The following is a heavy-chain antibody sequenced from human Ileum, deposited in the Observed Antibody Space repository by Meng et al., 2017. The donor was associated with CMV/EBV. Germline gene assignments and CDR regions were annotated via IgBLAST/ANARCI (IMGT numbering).Heavy chain of an antibody. CDR1: GDFLDSYT. CDR3: ASIHQDGSRVVTTY. Sequence: SVKVSCKVSGDFLDSYTINWVRQAPGQGLEWMGRVIPIIDLANYAQKFQGRVSIMVDKATTTVFMELSSLRADDTAVYFCASIHQDGSRVVTTYWGQGTLVTVSS. V-gene: IGHV1-69*02. D-gene: IGHD4-23*01. CDR2: VIPIIDLA. J-gene: IGHJ4*02.